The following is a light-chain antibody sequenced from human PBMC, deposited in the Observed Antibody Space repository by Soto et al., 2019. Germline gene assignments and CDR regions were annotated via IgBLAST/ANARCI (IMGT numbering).Light chain of an antibody. V-gene: IGKV1-27*01. CDR3: QNYNSDPKT. J-gene: IGKJ1*01. CDR1: QGISNS. Sequence: DIQMTQSPSSLPASIGDRVTITCRASQGISNSLAWYQQKPGKVPKLLIYAASTLQSGVPSRFSGSGSGTDFTLTISSLQPEDVATYYCQNYNSDPKTFGQGTKVDIK. CDR2: AAS.